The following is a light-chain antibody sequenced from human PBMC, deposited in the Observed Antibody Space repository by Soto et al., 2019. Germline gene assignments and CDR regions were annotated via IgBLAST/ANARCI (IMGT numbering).Light chain of an antibody. CDR1: DVGGYNY. CDR2: EVS. CDR3: TSYTTSISFV. J-gene: IGLJ1*01. Sequence: DVGGYNYVSWYQQHPGKAPKLMIYEVSNRPSGVSNRFSGSKSGNTASLTISGLQAEDEADYYCTSYTTSISFVFGTGTKVTVL. V-gene: IGLV2-14*01.